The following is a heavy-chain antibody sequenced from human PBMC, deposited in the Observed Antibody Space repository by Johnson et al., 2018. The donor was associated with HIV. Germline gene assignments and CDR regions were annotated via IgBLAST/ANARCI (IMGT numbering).Heavy chain of an antibody. CDR2: LWSGGNT. Sequence: VQLVESGGGLVQPGGSLRLSCAASGLSVSNNYMSWVRQAPGKGLEWVSVLWSGGNTWYAGSVTGRFTISRDNAKNSLYLQMNSLRAEDTALYYCARGRPWGWELRRDAFDIWGQGTMVTVSS. CDR1: GLSVSNNY. J-gene: IGHJ3*02. V-gene: IGHV3-66*01. CDR3: ARGRPWGWELRRDAFDI. D-gene: IGHD1-26*01.